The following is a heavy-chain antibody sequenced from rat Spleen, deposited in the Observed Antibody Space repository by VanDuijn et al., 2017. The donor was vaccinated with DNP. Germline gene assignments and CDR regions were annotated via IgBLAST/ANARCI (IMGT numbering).Heavy chain of an antibody. CDR2: ISTSGGST. CDR3: TRGVYYGSSWAFDY. CDR1: GFTFSNSD. Sequence: EVRLVESGGGLVQPGRSLKLSCAASGFTFSNSDMAWVRQAPTKGLEWVASISTSGGSTYYRDSVKGRFTISRDTAKSSLYLQMNSLKSEDTATYYCTRGVYYGSSWAFDYWGHGVMVTVSS. D-gene: IGHD1-6*01. V-gene: IGHV5-27*01. J-gene: IGHJ2*01.